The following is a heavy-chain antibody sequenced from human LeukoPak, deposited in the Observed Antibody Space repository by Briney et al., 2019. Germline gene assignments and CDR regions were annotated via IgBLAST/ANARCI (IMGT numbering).Heavy chain of an antibody. D-gene: IGHD3-10*01. CDR2: INHSGST. Sequence: SETLSLTCAVYGGSFSGYYWSWIRQPPGKGLEWIGEINHSGSTNYNPSLKSRVTISVDTSKNQFSLKLSSVTAADTAVYYCERGPGFMVRGRSGYYMDVWGKGTTVTVSS. J-gene: IGHJ6*03. CDR3: ERGPGFMVRGRSGYYMDV. V-gene: IGHV4-34*01. CDR1: GGSFSGYY.